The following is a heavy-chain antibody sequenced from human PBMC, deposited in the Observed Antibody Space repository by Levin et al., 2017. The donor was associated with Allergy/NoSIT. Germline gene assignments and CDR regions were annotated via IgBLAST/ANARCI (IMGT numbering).Heavy chain of an antibody. Sequence: SVKVSCKASGGTFSSYAISWVRQAPGQGLEWMGGIIPIFGTANYAQKFQGRVTITADESTSTAYMELSSLRSEDTAVYYCASFEMGVVVVAAWGYFDYWGQGTLVTVSS. CDR1: GGTFSSYA. CDR3: ASFEMGVVVVAAWGYFDY. D-gene: IGHD2-15*01. V-gene: IGHV1-69*13. CDR2: IIPIFGTA. J-gene: IGHJ4*02.